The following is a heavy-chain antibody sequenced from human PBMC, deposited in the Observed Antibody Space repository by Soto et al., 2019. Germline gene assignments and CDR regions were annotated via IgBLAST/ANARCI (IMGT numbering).Heavy chain of an antibody. V-gene: IGHV1-8*01. CDR3: ARSWRDNPWPPFLYYGMDV. D-gene: IGHD3-3*01. CDR2: MNPISGNT. CDR1: GYTFTSYD. J-gene: IGHJ6*02. Sequence: GASVKVSCKASGYTFTSYDINWVRQATGQGLEWMGWMNPISGNTGYAQKFQGRVTMTRNTSISTAYMELSSLRSEDTAVYYCARSWRDNPWPPFLYYGMDVWGQGTTVTVS.